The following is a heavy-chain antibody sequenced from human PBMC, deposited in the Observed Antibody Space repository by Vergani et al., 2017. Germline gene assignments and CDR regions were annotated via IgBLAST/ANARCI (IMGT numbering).Heavy chain of an antibody. CDR1: GGTFSNYA. J-gene: IGHJ4*02. Sequence: QVQLVQSGAEVKKPGSSVKVSCKASGGTFSNYAISWVRQAPGQGLEWMGGIIPIFGTAHYAQKFQGRVTITADESTSTAYMELSSLRSEDTAVYYCAKTWAGYCSSTSCSHFDYWGQGTLVTVSS. V-gene: IGHV1-69*01. CDR3: AKTWAGYCSSTSCSHFDY. D-gene: IGHD2-2*01. CDR2: IIPIFGTA.